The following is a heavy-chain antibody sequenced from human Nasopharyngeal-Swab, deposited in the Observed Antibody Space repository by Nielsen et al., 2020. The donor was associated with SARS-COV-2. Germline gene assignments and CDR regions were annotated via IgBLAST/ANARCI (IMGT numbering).Heavy chain of an antibody. J-gene: IGHJ6*02. CDR2: IIPIFGTA. CDR3: ARRPYSSSSGDYYYGMDV. CDR1: GGTFSSYA. D-gene: IGHD6-6*01. V-gene: IGHV1-69*13. Sequence: SVKVSCKASGGTFSSYAISWVRQAPGQGLGWMGGIIPIFGTANYAQKFQGRVTITADESTSTAYMELSSLRSGDTAVYYCARRPYSSSSGDYYYGMDVWGQGTTVTVSS.